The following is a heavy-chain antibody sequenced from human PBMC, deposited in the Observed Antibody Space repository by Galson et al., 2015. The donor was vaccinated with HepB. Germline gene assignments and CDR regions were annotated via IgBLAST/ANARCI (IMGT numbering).Heavy chain of an antibody. Sequence: SLRLSCAGSGFTFSSYWMSWVRQAPGEGLECVANIKEDGSEKQYVDSVRGRFTISRDNVKKSMYLQMNSLRVDDTGTYYCARGFRAWGQGILVTVAS. CDR3: ARGFRA. CDR2: IKEDGSEK. CDR1: GFTFSSYW. J-gene: IGHJ5*02. V-gene: IGHV3-7*01.